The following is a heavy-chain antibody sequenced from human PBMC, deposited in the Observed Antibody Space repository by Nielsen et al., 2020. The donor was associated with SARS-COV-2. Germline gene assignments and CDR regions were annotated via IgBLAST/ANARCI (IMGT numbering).Heavy chain of an antibody. J-gene: IGHJ4*02. CDR2: INAGNGNT. CDR3: ATVLGYGSGSYYFDY. CDR1: GYTFTSYA. V-gene: IGHV1-3*01. Sequence: ASVKVSCKASGYTFTSYAMHWVRQAPGQRLEWMGWINAGNGNTKYSQKFQGRVTITRDTSASTAYMELSSLRSEDTAVYYCATVLGYGSGSYYFDYWGQGTLVTVSS. D-gene: IGHD3-10*01.